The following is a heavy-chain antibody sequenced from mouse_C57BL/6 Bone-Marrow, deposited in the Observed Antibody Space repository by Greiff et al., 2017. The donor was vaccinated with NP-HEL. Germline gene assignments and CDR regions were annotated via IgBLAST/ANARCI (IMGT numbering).Heavy chain of an antibody. CDR1: GYTFTSYD. J-gene: IGHJ2*01. CDR3: ARSPLISTVVARSY. V-gene: IGHV1-85*01. Sequence: QVQLQQSGPELVKPGASVKLSCKASGYTFTSYDINWVKQRPGQGLEWIGWIYPRGGSTKYNEKFKGKATLTVDKSSSTAYMELHSLTSEDSAVYFCARSPLISTVVARSYWGQGTTLTVSS. D-gene: IGHD1-1*01. CDR2: IYPRGGST.